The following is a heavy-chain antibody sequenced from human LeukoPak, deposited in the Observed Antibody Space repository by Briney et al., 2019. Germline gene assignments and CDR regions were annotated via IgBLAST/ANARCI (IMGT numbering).Heavy chain of an antibody. CDR2: ISYDGSNK. J-gene: IGHJ6*02. Sequence: PGGSLRLSCAASGFTFSSYGMHWVRQAPGKGLEWVAVISYDGSNKYYADSVKGRFTISRDNSKNTLYLQMNSLRAEDRAVYYCAKHGDNYYYYGMDVWGQGTTVTVSS. CDR3: AKHGDNYYYYGMDV. V-gene: IGHV3-30*18. CDR1: GFTFSSYG.